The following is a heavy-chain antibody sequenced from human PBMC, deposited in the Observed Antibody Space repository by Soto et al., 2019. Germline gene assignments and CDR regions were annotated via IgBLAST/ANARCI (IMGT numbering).Heavy chain of an antibody. CDR1: GGSISSYY. CDR2: IYYSGST. V-gene: IGHV4-59*01. D-gene: IGHD4-4*01. J-gene: IGHJ3*02. Sequence: SETLSLTCTVSGGSISSYYWSWIRQPPGRGLEWIGYIYYSGSTNYNPSLKSRVTISVDTSKNQFSLKLSSVTAADTAVYYCARPYSIHRTDDFDIWGQGSMVTVSS. CDR3: ARPYSIHRTDDFDI.